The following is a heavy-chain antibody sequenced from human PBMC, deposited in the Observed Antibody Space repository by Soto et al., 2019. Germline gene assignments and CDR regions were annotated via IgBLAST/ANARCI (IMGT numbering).Heavy chain of an antibody. CDR2: ISSSGSFT. D-gene: IGHD3-22*01. CDR3: ARDYDSSGYNWDY. Sequence: PGGSLRLSCAASGFRLSDHYMSWIRQAPGKGLEWVSYISSSGSFTNYAGSVRGRFPISRDNAENSLYLQMDSLRAEDTAVYYCARDYDSSGYNWDYWGQGTLVTVSS. CDR1: GFRLSDHY. J-gene: IGHJ4*02. V-gene: IGHV3-11*06.